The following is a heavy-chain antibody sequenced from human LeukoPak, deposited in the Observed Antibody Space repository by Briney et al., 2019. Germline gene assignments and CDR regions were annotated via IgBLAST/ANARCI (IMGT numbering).Heavy chain of an antibody. CDR2: ISSSGSTI. Sequence: PGGSLRLSCAASGFTFSSYEMNWVRQAPGRGLEWVSYISSSGSTIYYADSVKGRFTIPRDNSENTLYLQMNSLRAEDTALYYCSNGRTSSGTLQHDYWGQGTLVTVSS. V-gene: IGHV3-48*03. CDR3: SNGRTSSGTLQHDY. D-gene: IGHD6-19*01. J-gene: IGHJ4*02. CDR1: GFTFSSYE.